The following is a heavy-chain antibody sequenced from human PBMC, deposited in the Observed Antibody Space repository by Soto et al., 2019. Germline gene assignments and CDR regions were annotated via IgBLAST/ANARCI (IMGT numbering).Heavy chain of an antibody. CDR2: ISSSSSTI. J-gene: IGHJ4*02. CDR3: ARVLGELLFDY. V-gene: IGHV3-48*01. CDR1: GFTFSSYS. D-gene: IGHD3-10*01. Sequence: GGSLRLSCAASGFTFSSYSMNWVRQAPGKGLEWVSYISSSSSTIYYADSVKGRFTISRDNAKNSLYLQMNSLRAEDTAVYYCARVLGELLFDYWGQGTLVTVSS.